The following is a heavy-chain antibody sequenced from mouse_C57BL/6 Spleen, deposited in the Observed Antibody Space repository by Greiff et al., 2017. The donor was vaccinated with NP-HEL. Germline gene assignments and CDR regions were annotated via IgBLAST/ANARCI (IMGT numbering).Heavy chain of an antibody. V-gene: IGHV1-82*01. J-gene: IGHJ1*03. D-gene: IGHD1-1*01. CDR1: GYAFSSSW. CDR3: ARDYYGSRGLDV. Sequence: QVQLQQSGPELVKPGASVKISCKASGYAFSSSWMNWVKQRPGKGLEWIGRIYPGDGDTNYNGKFKGKATLTADKSSSTAYMQLSSLTSEDSAVYFCARDYYGSRGLDVWGTGTTVTVSS. CDR2: IYPGDGDT.